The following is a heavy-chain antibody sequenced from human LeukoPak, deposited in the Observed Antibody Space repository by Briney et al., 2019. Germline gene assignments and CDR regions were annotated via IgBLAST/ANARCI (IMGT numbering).Heavy chain of an antibody. CDR1: GGSFSGYY. J-gene: IGHJ4*02. CDR3: ARVVVAAKGYSDY. D-gene: IGHD2-15*01. Sequence: PSETLSLTCAVYGGSFSGYYWSWIRQPPGKGLEWIGEINHSGSTNYNPSLKSRVTISVDTSKNQFSLKLSSVTAADTAVYYCARVVVAAKGYSDYWGQGTLVTVSS. CDR2: INHSGST. V-gene: IGHV4-34*01.